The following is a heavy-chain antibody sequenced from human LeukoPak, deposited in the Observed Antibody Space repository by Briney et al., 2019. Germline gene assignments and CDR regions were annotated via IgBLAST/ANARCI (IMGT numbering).Heavy chain of an antibody. Sequence: SETLSLTCTVSGGSISRYYWSWIRQPPGKELEWIGCIYYGGSTNYNPSLKSRVIISVDTSKNQFSLKLSSVTAADTAMYYCARYYDTTGGLDYWGQGTLVTVSS. D-gene: IGHD3-22*01. CDR1: GGSISRYY. CDR3: ARYYDTTGGLDY. J-gene: IGHJ4*02. CDR2: IYYGGST. V-gene: IGHV4-59*08.